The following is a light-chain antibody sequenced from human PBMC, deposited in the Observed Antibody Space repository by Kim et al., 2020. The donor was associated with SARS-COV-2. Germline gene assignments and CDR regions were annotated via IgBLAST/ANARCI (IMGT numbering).Light chain of an antibody. CDR3: ATWDDSLSGYV. CDR2: GSD. J-gene: IGLJ1*01. V-gene: IGLV1-47*01. Sequence: GQRVTISCSGSSSNIGTNPVYWYQQLPGTAPKLFIFGSDQRPSGFPDRFSGSKSGTSASLAISGLRSEDEADFYCATWDDSLSGYVFGTGTKVTVL. CDR1: SSNIGTNP.